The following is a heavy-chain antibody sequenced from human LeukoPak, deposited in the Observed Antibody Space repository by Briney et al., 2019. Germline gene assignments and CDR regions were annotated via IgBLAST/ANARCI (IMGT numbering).Heavy chain of an antibody. CDR3: ARLYINSSGGTWNAFDS. D-gene: IGHD6-6*01. CDR1: GNSFTNYW. J-gene: IGHJ3*02. V-gene: IGHV5-51*01. CDR2: IYPGDSDT. Sequence: GESLKISSKASGNSFTNYWIGCLRQMPGRGLEWMGIIYPGDSDTRYSPSFQGQVTILADKSISTAYLQWSSLKASDTAMYYCARLYINSSGGTWNAFDSWGQGTMVTVSS.